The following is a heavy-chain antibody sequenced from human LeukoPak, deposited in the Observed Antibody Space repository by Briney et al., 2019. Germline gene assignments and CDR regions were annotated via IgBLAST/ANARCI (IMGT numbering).Heavy chain of an antibody. CDR1: GASIRGTHW. Sequence: PSGTLSLTCGVSGASIRGTHWWTWVRQPPGKGLEWIGEIYHNGNTEYNPSLSSRLLISVDKSKNQFSLKLTSVTAADTAMYYCASPSGRQYADALDIWGQGRMVIVSS. J-gene: IGHJ3*02. CDR3: ASPSGRQYADALDI. D-gene: IGHD1-26*01. CDR2: IYHNGNT. V-gene: IGHV4-4*02.